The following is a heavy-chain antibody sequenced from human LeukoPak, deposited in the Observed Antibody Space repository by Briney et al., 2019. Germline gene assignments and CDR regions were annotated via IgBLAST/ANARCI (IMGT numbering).Heavy chain of an antibody. D-gene: IGHD3-10*01. V-gene: IGHV3-7*01. CDR3: ARDPGSWSSIYYYYMDV. Sequence: GGSLRLSCAASGFTFSSYWMSWVRQAPGKGLEWVANIKQDGSEKYYVDSVKGRFTISRDNAKNSLYLQMNSLRAEDTAVYYCARDPGSWSSIYYYYMDVWGKGTTVTVSS. CDR2: IKQDGSEK. J-gene: IGHJ6*03. CDR1: GFTFSSYW.